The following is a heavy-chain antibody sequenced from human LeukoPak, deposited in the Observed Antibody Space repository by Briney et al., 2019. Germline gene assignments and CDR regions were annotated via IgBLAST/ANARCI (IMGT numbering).Heavy chain of an antibody. CDR3: ARGSVTTFENYFDY. CDR1: GYTFTSYD. D-gene: IGHD4-17*01. CDR2: MNPNSGNT. V-gene: IGHV1-8*01. Sequence: ASVKVSCKASGYTFTSYDIDWVRQATGQGLEWMGWMNPNSGNTGYAQKFQGRVTMTRNTSISTAYMELSSLRSEDTAVYYCARGSVTTFENYFDYWGQGTLVTVSS. J-gene: IGHJ4*02.